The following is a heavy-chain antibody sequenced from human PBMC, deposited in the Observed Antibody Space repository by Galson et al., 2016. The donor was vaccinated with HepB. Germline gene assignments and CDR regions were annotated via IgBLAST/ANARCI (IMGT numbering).Heavy chain of an antibody. Sequence: SLRLSCAASGFTFSTYGMHWVRQAPGKGLEWVALISYDGKSESYADSVKGRFTISRDNSKNTLYLQMNSLRAEDTAVYYCAKSQPGYSSGWYTLPIDAFDIWGQGTMVTVSS. V-gene: IGHV3-30*18. CDR2: ISYDGKSE. CDR3: AKSQPGYSSGWYTLPIDAFDI. CDR1: GFTFSTYG. J-gene: IGHJ3*02. D-gene: IGHD6-19*01.